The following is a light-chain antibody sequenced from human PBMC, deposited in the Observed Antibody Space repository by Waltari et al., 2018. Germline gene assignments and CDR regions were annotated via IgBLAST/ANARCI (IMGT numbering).Light chain of an antibody. CDR3: QTGGHGTWV. V-gene: IGLV4-69*01. J-gene: IGLJ3*02. CDR1: SGYSSNV. CDR2: VNSAGSH. Sequence: LVLTQSPSASASLGASVKLTCTLSSGYSSNVIAWLQQQPGKGPRYLMKVNSAGSHRKGDDTPYRFSASKAGTECQLTISSLQSEDEADYFCQTGGHGTWVFGGGTKLTVL.